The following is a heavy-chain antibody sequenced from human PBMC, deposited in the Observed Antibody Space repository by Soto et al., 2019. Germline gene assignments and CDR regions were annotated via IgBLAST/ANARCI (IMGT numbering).Heavy chain of an antibody. CDR2: ISYDGSNK. CDR3: AKTYYDILTGFRDYYYYGMDV. Sequence: GGSLRLSCAASGFTFSSYGMHWVRQAPGKGLGWVAVISYDGSNKYYADSVKGRFTISRDNSKNTLYLQMNSLRAEYTAVYYCAKTYYDILTGFRDYYYYGMDVWGQGTTVTVSS. V-gene: IGHV3-30*18. J-gene: IGHJ6*02. D-gene: IGHD3-9*01. CDR1: GFTFSSYG.